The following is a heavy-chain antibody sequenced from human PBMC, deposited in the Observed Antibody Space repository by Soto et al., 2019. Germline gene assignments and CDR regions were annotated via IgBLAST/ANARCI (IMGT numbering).Heavy chain of an antibody. J-gene: IGHJ6*02. CDR2: IGTAGDK. V-gene: IGHV3-13*01. D-gene: IGHD6-13*01. CDR3: ARSTMYSSSWEYYYYYGMDV. Sequence: GGSLRLSCAASGFTFSSYDMHWVRQATGKGLEWVSAIGTAGDKYYPGSVKGRFTISRENATNSLYLQMNSLRAEDTAVYYCARSTMYSSSWEYYYYYGMDVWGQGTTVTVSS. CDR1: GFTFSSYD.